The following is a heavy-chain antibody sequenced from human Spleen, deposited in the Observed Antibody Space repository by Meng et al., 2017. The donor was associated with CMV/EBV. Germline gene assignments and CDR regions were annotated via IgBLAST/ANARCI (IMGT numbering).Heavy chain of an antibody. V-gene: IGHV1-2*02. D-gene: IGHD6-19*01. CDR2: INPNSGGT. CDR3: ARDSGIAVAGWFDP. J-gene: IGHJ5*02. CDR1: GYTFTGYY. Sequence: ASVKVSCKASGYTFTGYYMHWVRQAPGQGLEWMGWINPNSGGTNYAQKFQGRVTMTRDTSISTAYMELSRLRSDDTAVYYCARDSGIAVAGWFDPWGQGTLVTV.